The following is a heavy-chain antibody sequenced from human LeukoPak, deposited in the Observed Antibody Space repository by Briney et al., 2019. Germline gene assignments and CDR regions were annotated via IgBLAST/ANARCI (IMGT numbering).Heavy chain of an antibody. J-gene: IGHJ4*02. CDR3: ASSKKGVAYCGGDCYSGDY. CDR2: ISSSSSTI. D-gene: IGHD2-21*02. Sequence: GGSLRLSCAASGFTFSSYSLNWVRQAPGKGLEWVSYISSSSSTIYYADSVKGRFTISRDNAKNSLYLQMNSLRAEDTAVYYCASSKKGVAYCGGDCYSGDYWGQGTLVTVSS. V-gene: IGHV3-48*04. CDR1: GFTFSSYS.